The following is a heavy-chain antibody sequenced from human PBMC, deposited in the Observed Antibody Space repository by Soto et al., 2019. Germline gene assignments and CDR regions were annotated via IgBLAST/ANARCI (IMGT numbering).Heavy chain of an antibody. CDR3: ARAGSGWYTEFDN. D-gene: IGHD6-19*01. J-gene: IGHJ4*02. Sequence: EVQLVESGGGLVKPGGSLRLSCAASGFTFSTYSMNWVRQAPGKGLEWVSSISTSSSYIYYADSLKGRFTISRDNAKNSLYLQMNSPRAEDTAVYYCARAGSGWYTEFDNWGQGTLVTVSS. CDR1: GFTFSTYS. V-gene: IGHV3-21*01. CDR2: ISTSSSYI.